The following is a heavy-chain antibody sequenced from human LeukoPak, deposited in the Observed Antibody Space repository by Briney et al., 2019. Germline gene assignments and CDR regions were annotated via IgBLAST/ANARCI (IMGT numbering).Heavy chain of an antibody. CDR2: ISGTGTTL. CDR3: ARDLMARSLDY. Sequence: GGSLRLSCGASGFTFSDYYMSWIRQAPGKGLEWISYISGTGTTLYYVDSMKGRFTITRDNAKNSLYLQMNSLRAEDTAIYYCARDLMARSLDYWGQGTLVTVSS. CDR1: GFTFSDYY. J-gene: IGHJ4*02. V-gene: IGHV3-11*04. D-gene: IGHD3-10*01.